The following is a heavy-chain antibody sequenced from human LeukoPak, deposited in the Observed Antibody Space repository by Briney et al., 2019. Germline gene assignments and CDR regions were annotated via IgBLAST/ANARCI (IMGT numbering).Heavy chain of an antibody. CDR3: ARVGDTSSYFYYFDY. Sequence: SETLSLTCTVSGGSIGSYYWSWIRQPPGKGLEWIGYISYAGGTNYNPSLKSRVTISLDMSNNQFSLKLSSVTAADTAVYYCARVGDTSSYFYYFDYWGQGTLVTVSS. D-gene: IGHD3-22*01. CDR2: ISYAGGT. J-gene: IGHJ4*02. CDR1: GGSIGSYY. V-gene: IGHV4-59*01.